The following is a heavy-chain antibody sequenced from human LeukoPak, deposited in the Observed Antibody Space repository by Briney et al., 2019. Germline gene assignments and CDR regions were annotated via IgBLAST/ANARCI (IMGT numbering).Heavy chain of an antibody. D-gene: IGHD1-26*01. CDR1: GFTFSSYA. CDR3: ARERAIYSGSYWGLDY. J-gene: IGHJ4*02. V-gene: IGHV3-30*04. Sequence: GGSLRLSCAASGFTFSSYAMHWVRQAPGKGLEGVAVISYDGSNKYYADSVKGRFTISRDNSKNTLYLQMNSLRAEDTAVYYCARERAIYSGSYWGLDYWGQGTLVTVSS. CDR2: ISYDGSNK.